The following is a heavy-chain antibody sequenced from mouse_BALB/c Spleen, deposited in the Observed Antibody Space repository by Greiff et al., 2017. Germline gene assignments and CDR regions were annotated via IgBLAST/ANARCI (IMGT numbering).Heavy chain of an antibody. Sequence: QVQLQQPGAELVKPGASVKMSCKASGYTFTSYNMHWVKQTPGQGLEWIGAIYPGNGDTSYNQKFKGKATLTADKSSSTAYMQLSSLTSEDSAVYYCAKDPFTATDYWGQGTTLTVSS. CDR2: IYPGNGDT. D-gene: IGHD1-2*01. V-gene: IGHV1-12*01. J-gene: IGHJ2*01. CDR3: AKDPFTATDY. CDR1: GYTFTSYN.